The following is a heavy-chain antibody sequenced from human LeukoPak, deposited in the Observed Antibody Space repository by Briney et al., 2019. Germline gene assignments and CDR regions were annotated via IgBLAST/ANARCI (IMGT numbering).Heavy chain of an antibody. CDR2: ISANNGDT. Sequence: ASVKVSCKASGYTFTNYGISWVRQAPGQGPEWMSWISANNGDTRYAQNFQGRVTMTTDTSTTTAYMELRSLTSDDTAVYYCARVPPSAHQVFSSDYWGQGTQVTVSS. V-gene: IGHV1-18*04. D-gene: IGHD1-14*01. J-gene: IGHJ4*02. CDR1: GYTFTNYG. CDR3: ARVPPSAHQVFSSDY.